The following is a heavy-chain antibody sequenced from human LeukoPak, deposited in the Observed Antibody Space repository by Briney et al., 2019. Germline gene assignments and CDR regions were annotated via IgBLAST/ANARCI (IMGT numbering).Heavy chain of an antibody. Sequence: GSSVKVSCKASGGTFSSYAISWVRQAPGQGLEWMGRIIPILGIANYAQKFQGRVTITADKSTSTAYMELRSLRSEDTAVYYCASDLSIAVAQDGMDVWGQGTTVTVSS. D-gene: IGHD6-19*01. J-gene: IGHJ6*02. CDR3: ASDLSIAVAQDGMDV. CDR1: GGTFSSYA. V-gene: IGHV1-69*04. CDR2: IIPILGIA.